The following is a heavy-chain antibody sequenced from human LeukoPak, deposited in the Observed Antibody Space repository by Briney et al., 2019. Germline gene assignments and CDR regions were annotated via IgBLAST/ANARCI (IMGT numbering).Heavy chain of an antibody. CDR3: AREDSSGLHYFDY. CDR2: ISYDGSNK. D-gene: IGHD6-19*01. V-gene: IGHV3-30*04. Sequence: GGSLRLSCAASGFTFDYYAMHWVRQAPGKGLEWVAVISYDGSNKYYGDSVKGRFTISRDNSKNTLYLQMNSLRAEDTAVYNCAREDSSGLHYFDYWGQGTLVTVSS. CDR1: GFTFDYYA. J-gene: IGHJ4*02.